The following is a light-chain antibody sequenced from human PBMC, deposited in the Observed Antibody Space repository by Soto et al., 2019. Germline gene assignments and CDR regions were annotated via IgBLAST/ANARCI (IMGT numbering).Light chain of an antibody. J-gene: IGLJ3*02. CDR1: SGHSRYA. CDR3: QTWGTGIRV. CDR2: VNSDDSH. Sequence: QLVLTQSPSASASLGASVKLTCTLSSGHSRYAIAWHQQQPEKGPRYLMKVNSDDSHNKGDGIPDRFSGSSSGAERYLTISSLQSEDEADYYCQTWGTGIRVFGGGTKVTVL. V-gene: IGLV4-69*01.